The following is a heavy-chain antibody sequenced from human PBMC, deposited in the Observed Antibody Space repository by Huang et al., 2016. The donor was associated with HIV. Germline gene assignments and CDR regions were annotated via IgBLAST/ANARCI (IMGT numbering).Heavy chain of an antibody. J-gene: IGHJ4*02. Sequence: QLQLQESGPGLVKPSETLSLTCTVSGGSIRSDNYYWGWIRQPPGKGLEWIGSIYYSGSTYYNPSRKSRVNITVDTSKNQFSLKMRSVTAADTAVYYCARLPGSITMIRGVITDPYWGQGTLVTVSS. D-gene: IGHD3-10*01. CDR2: IYYSGST. CDR3: ARLPGSITMIRGVITDPY. V-gene: IGHV4-39*01. CDR1: GGSIRSDNYY.